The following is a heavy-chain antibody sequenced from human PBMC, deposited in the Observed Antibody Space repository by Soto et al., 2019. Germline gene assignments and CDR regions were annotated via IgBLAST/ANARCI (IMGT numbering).Heavy chain of an antibody. CDR1: GFTFSNYG. V-gene: IGHV3-30*18. CDR2: ISSDGNDK. J-gene: IGHJ4*02. Sequence: QVQLVESGGGVLQPGRSLRLSCAASGFTFSNYGMHWVRQAPGKGLEWVTTISSDGNDKYYAGSVKGRFTISRDNSENTLDMQMNGLSAEDTAVYYCAKGSFSAHQFLAHWGQGTVVTVSS. CDR3: AKGSFSAHQFLAH. D-gene: IGHD3-10*01.